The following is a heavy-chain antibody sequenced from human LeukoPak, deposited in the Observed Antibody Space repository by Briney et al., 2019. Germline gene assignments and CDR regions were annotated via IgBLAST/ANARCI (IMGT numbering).Heavy chain of an antibody. Sequence: SETLSLTCTVSGGSISSGGYYWSWIRQHPGKGLEWIGYIYYSGSTYYNPSLKSRVTISVDTSKNQFSLKLSSVTAADTAVYYCARALPRSYYYDSSGFLDRAFPRAGGPPGQLDYWGQGTLVTVSS. D-gene: IGHD3-22*01. J-gene: IGHJ4*02. CDR2: IYYSGST. CDR3: ARALPRSYYYDSSGFLDRAFPRAGGPPGQLDY. V-gene: IGHV4-31*03. CDR1: GGSISSGGYY.